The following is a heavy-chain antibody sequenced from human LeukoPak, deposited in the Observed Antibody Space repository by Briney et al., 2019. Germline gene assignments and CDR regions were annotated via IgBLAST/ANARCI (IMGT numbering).Heavy chain of an antibody. CDR3: ERGVSIAARRGIFDY. V-gene: IGHV3-23*01. D-gene: IGHD6-6*01. CDR1: GFTFSSYA. Sequence: HPGGSLRLSCAASGFTFSSYAMSWVRQAPGEGLEWGSAISGSGGSTYYADSVKGRFTISRDNSKNTLYLQMNSLRPEDTAVYYCERGVSIAARRGIFDYWGQGTLVTVSS. CDR2: ISGSGGST. J-gene: IGHJ4*02.